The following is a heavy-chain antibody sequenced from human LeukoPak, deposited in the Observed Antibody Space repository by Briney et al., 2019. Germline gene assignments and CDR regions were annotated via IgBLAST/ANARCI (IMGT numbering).Heavy chain of an antibody. J-gene: IGHJ5*02. D-gene: IGHD3-3*01. CDR2: INHSGST. CDR3: ARTKKYYDFWSGFNWFDP. CDR1: GGSFSGYY. V-gene: IGHV4-34*01. Sequence: SETLSLTCAVYGGSFSGYYWSWIRQPPGKGLEWIGEINHSGSTNYNPSLKSRVTISVDTSKNQFSLKLSSVTAADTAVYYCARTKKYYDFWSGFNWFDPWGQGTLVTVSS.